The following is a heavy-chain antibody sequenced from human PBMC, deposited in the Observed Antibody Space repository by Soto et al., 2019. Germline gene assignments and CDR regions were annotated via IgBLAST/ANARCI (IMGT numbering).Heavy chain of an antibody. J-gene: IGHJ4*02. CDR1: VCSVRICYYY. Sequence: SETLSLTCSVSVCSVRICYYYWSWIRQPPGKCLECIVYIYYSGSTFYNPSLKNRVTISLDTSKIQFSLKLSSVTAADTAVYYCAREGSYSAYNFAHGIQLWSFDFWGQGALVTVSS. CDR2: IYYSGST. D-gene: IGHD5-12*01. CDR3: AREGSYSAYNFAHGIQLWSFDF. V-gene: IGHV4-30-4*01.